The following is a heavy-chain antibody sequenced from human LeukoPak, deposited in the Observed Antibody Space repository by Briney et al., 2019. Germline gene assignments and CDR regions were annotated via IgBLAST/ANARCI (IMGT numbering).Heavy chain of an antibody. D-gene: IGHD5-18*01. CDR3: ASADVDTTMVAHSAKAFDI. CDR1: GYSLNNYY. CDR2: ISSSDGST. J-gene: IGHJ3*02. Sequence: ASVKVSCKASGYSLNNYYIQWMRQAPGQGLEWMGVISSSDGSTTYAQKFRGRVTMTRDTSTSTIYLEMSSLGFDDTAVYYCASADVDTTMVAHSAKAFDIWGQGTMVTVSS. V-gene: IGHV1-46*02.